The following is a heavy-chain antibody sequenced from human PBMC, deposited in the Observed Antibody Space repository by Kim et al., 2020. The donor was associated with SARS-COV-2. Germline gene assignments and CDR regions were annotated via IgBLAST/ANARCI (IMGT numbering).Heavy chain of an antibody. J-gene: IGHJ3*02. V-gene: IGHV3-49*04. D-gene: IGHD3-10*01. CDR2: IRSKAYGGTT. Sequence: GGSLRLSCTASGFTFGDYAMSWVRQAPGKGLEWVGFIRSKAYGGTTEYAASVKGRFTISRDDSKSIAYLQMNSLKTEDTAVYYCTRAGLDYGSGSYYVAETADEKDAFDIWGQGTMVTVSS. CDR3: TRAGLDYGSGSYYVAETADEKDAFDI. CDR1: GFTFGDYA.